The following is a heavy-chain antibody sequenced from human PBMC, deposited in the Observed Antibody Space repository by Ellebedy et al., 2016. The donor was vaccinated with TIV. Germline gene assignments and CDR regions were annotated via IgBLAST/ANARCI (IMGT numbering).Heavy chain of an antibody. Sequence: SETLSLXXASNHSPFGVYYWSWIRQSPGKGLEWIGKISQRGSTNYNPSLRSRVSLSIDPSKKQFSLKLRSVTAADAAVYYCARAGGADYWGQGTLVTVSS. CDR3: ARAGGADY. CDR2: ISQRGST. CDR1: HSPFGVYY. V-gene: IGHV4-34*01. J-gene: IGHJ4*02. D-gene: IGHD3-10*01.